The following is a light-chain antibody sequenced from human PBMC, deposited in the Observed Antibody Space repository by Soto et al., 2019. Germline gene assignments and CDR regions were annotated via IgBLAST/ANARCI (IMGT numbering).Light chain of an antibody. CDR3: QQYNNWPPTT. Sequence: EIVLTQSPGTLSLSPGERAILSCRASQSVSSSYLAWYRQKPGQAPSLLIYGASSRATGIPDRFSGSGSGTDFTLTITRLQSDDFAVYYCQQYNNWPPTTFGQGTRLEIK. V-gene: IGKV3-20*01. CDR1: QSVSSSY. J-gene: IGKJ5*01. CDR2: GAS.